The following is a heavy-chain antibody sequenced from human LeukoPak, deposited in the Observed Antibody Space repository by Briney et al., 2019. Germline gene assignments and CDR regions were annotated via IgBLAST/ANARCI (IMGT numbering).Heavy chain of an antibody. V-gene: IGHV1-69*05. CDR3: ASSGRYSSSWRPWYYYYYMDV. CDR1: GGTFSSYA. J-gene: IGHJ6*03. D-gene: IGHD6-13*01. CDR2: IIPIFGTA. Sequence: SVKVSCKASGGTFSSYAISWVRQAPGQGLEWMGGIIPIFGTANYAQKFQGRVTITTDGSTSTAYMELSSLRSEDTAVYYCASSGRYSSSWRPWYYYYYMDVWGKGTTVTVSS.